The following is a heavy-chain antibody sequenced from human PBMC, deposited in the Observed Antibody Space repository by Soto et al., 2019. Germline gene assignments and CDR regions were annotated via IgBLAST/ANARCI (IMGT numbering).Heavy chain of an antibody. J-gene: IGHJ6*04. CDR1: GFTFHSYC. V-gene: IGHV3-30*18. Sequence: GGSLRLSRAAPGFTFHSYCMHRVRQAPGKGLGWVAFISYDGSKKYYADSVKGRFTISRDNSKNTLYLQMNSLRAGDTVVYYCAKVRGEAARHKYYYYYCGMDVWGKGTRVTVP. CDR2: ISYDGSKK. CDR3: AKVRGEAARHKYYYYYCGMDV. D-gene: IGHD6-6*01.